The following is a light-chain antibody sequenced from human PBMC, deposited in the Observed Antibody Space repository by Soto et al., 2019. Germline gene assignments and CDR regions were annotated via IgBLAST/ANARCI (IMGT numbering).Light chain of an antibody. CDR1: SSDVGGYDY. J-gene: IGLJ1*01. CDR3: RSYTSRSTLFV. Sequence: QSALTQPASVSGSPGQSITISCTGTSSDVGGYDYVSWYQHHPGKAPKLMIYDVTNRPSGISNRFSDSKSGNTASLTSSGLQAEDEADYYCRSYTSRSTLFVFGTGTKLTVL. V-gene: IGLV2-14*03. CDR2: DVT.